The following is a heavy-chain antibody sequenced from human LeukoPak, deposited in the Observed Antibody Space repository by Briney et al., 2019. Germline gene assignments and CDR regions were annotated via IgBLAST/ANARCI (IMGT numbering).Heavy chain of an antibody. CDR1: GFTFDDYA. J-gene: IGHJ6*02. CDR2: ISYDGSNK. D-gene: IGHD3-22*01. CDR3: AKADSSGSYYYYGMDV. Sequence: PGRSLRLSCAASGFTFDDYAMPWVRQAPGKGLEWVAVISYDGSNKYCADSVKGRFTISRDNSKNTLYLQMNSLRAEDTAVYYCAKADSSGSYYYYGMDVWGQGTTVTVSS. V-gene: IGHV3-30*18.